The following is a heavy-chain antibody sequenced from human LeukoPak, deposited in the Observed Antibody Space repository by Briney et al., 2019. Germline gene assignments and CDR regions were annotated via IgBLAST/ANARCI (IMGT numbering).Heavy chain of an antibody. Sequence: SQTLSLTCAISGDSVSSNSAAWNWIRQSPSRGLEWLGRTYYRSKWYNDYAVSVKSRITINPDTSKNQFSLQLNSVTPEDTAVYCCARGAKYSSGWYNWFDPWGQGTLVTVSS. J-gene: IGHJ5*02. D-gene: IGHD6-19*01. CDR2: TYYRSKWYN. V-gene: IGHV6-1*01. CDR1: GDSVSSNSAA. CDR3: ARGAKYSSGWYNWFDP.